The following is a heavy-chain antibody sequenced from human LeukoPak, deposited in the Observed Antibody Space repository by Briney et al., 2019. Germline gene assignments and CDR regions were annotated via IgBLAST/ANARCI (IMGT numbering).Heavy chain of an antibody. Sequence: GGSLRLSCAASGFTFSSYWMSWVRQAPGKGLEWVANIKQDGSEKYYVDSVKGRFTISRDNAKNSLYLQMNSLRAEDTAVYYCARVGDSSGWSFDYWGQGTLVTVSS. V-gene: IGHV3-7*01. CDR2: IKQDGSEK. CDR1: GFTFSSYW. D-gene: IGHD6-19*01. CDR3: ARVGDSSGWSFDY. J-gene: IGHJ4*02.